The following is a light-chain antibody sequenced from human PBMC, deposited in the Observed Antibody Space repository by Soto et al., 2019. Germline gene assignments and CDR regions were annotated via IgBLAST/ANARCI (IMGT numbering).Light chain of an antibody. J-gene: IGKJ5*01. CDR3: QKYNTAPYT. CDR1: QGFTNY. Sequence: DFQMTQSQSPLSASLGDTVTLTCRASQGFTNYLAWYQQKPGKAPKLLIYAASTLQSGVPPRFSGSGSGTHFTLTISSLQPEDAATYPCQKYNTAPYTFGKGTRLEI. CDR2: AAS. V-gene: IGKV1-27*01.